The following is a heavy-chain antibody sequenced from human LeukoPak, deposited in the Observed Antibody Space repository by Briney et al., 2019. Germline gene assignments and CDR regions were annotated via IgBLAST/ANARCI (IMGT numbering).Heavy chain of an antibody. Sequence: GGSLRLSCAASGFTFSDYSMNWVRQAPGKGLEWISYIGIDSGNTNYADSVKGRFTISGDKAKNSLYLQMNSLRVEDTAVYYCARDYKYAFDNWGQGALVTVSS. CDR3: ARDYKYAFDN. V-gene: IGHV3-48*01. CDR1: GFTFSDYS. CDR2: IGIDSGNT. D-gene: IGHD5-24*01. J-gene: IGHJ4*02.